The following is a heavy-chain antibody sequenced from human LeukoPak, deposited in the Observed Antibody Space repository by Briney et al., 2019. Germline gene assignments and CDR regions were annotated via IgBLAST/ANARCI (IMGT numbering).Heavy chain of an antibody. J-gene: IGHJ6*03. CDR2: IYTSGST. CDR1: GGPISSYY. Sequence: PSETLSLTCTVSGGPISSYYWSWIRQPAGKGREWIGRIYTSGSTNYNPSPKSRVTISVDTSKNQFLLKLSAVTTADTAVYYCARGVVLFYYYMDVWGKGTTVTVSS. V-gene: IGHV4-4*07. CDR3: ARGVVLFYYYMDV. D-gene: IGHD2-15*01.